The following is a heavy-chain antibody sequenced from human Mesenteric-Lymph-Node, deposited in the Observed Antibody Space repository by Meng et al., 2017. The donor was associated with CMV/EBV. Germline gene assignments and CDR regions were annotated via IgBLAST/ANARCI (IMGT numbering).Heavy chain of an antibody. J-gene: IGHJ6*02. Sequence: GGSLRLSCIVAGFSLDDYSMHWVRQVPGKGLEWLAGMPWNAVDIEYGDSAGGRFIISRDISKNALYLQLNSLTPEDTALYHCVKGRGSQFYYSFDVWGQGTTVTVSS. CDR1: GFSLDDYS. CDR2: MPWNAVDI. CDR3: VKGRGSQFYYSFDV. V-gene: IGHV3-9*01. D-gene: IGHD2-15*01.